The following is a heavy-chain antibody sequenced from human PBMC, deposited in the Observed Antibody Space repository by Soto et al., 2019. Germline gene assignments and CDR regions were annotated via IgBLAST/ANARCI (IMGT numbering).Heavy chain of an antibody. D-gene: IGHD3-10*01. V-gene: IGHV3-30*18. CDR2: ISNDGSKE. Sequence: GWSLRLSCEASGFTLSGYGMHWVRQAPGKGLEWVAVISNDGSKEYYADSVKGRFTISRDNSKNTLYLQMNSLRAEDTAVYYCAKDPNRGSGSYYPYSFDCWGQGTLVTVSS. CDR1: GFTLSGYG. J-gene: IGHJ4*02. CDR3: AKDPNRGSGSYYPYSFDC.